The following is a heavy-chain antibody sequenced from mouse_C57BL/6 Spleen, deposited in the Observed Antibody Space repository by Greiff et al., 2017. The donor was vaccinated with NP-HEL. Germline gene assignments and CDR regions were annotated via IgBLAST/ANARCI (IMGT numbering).Heavy chain of an antibody. V-gene: IGHV1-55*01. CDR3: ASMCYSYGSSYDPHYFDY. D-gene: IGHD1-1*01. CDR2: IYPGSGST. CDR1: GYTFTSYW. J-gene: IGHJ2*01. Sequence: QVQLQQPGAELVKPGASVKMSCKASGYTFTSYWITWVKQRPGQGLEWIGDIYPGSGSTNYNEKFKSKATLTVDQSSSPAYMQLSSLTSEDSAVYYFASMCYSYGSSYDPHYFDYWGQGTTLTVSS.